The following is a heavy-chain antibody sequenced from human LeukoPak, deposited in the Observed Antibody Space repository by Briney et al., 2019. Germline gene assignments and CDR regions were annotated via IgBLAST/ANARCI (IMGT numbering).Heavy chain of an antibody. D-gene: IGHD6-13*01. CDR2: IWYDGSHK. Sequence: GRSLRLSCAASGFTFTSYGFHWVRQAPGKGLGWVAVIWYDGSHKYYVDSVKGRFTISRDNSENTVYLEMNSLRTEDTAVYYCARDFAAAAYYFDVWGQGTQVTVSS. J-gene: IGHJ4*02. V-gene: IGHV3-33*01. CDR3: ARDFAAAAYYFDV. CDR1: GFTFTSYG.